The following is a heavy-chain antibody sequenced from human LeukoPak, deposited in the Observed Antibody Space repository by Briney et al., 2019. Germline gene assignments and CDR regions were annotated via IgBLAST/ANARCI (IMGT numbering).Heavy chain of an antibody. CDR3: ARGYGGRYK. D-gene: IGHD4-23*01. CDR2: IKSDGSET. J-gene: IGHJ4*02. CDR1: GFTFSSSW. Sequence: TGGSLRLSCAASGFTFSSSWMSWVRQAPGKGLESVANIKSDGSETNYVASVKGRFIVSRDNAKKSLYLQMNSLRAEDTAVYYCARGYGGRYKWGQGSLVTVSS. V-gene: IGHV3-7*01.